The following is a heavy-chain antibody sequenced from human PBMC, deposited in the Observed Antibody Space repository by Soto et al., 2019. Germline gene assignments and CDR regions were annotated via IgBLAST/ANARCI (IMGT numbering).Heavy chain of an antibody. CDR2: ISGSGNTI. J-gene: IGHJ4*02. CDR3: AKVGYDTFGYYLRSFDC. V-gene: IGHV3-23*01. CDR1: GFTFSTNA. D-gene: IGHD2-2*03. Sequence: LRLSCATSGFTFSTNAMGWVRQAPGMGLEFVSLISGSGNTIYYADSVKGRFTISRDNSMNTVSLQMNSLRAEDTAVYYCAKVGYDTFGYYLRSFDCWGQGTLVTVSS.